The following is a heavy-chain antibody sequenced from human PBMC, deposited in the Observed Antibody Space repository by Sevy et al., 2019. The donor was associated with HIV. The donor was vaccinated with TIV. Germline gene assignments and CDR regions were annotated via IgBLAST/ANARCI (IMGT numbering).Heavy chain of an antibody. CDR3: AKDSVAVLEVGAIDY. CDR2: ISYDGSNK. V-gene: IGHV3-30*18. Sequence: GGSLRLSCAASGFTFSSYGMHWVCQAPGKGLEWVAVISYDGSNKYYADSVKGRFTISRDNSKNTLYLQMNSLRAEDTAVYYCAKDSVAVLEVGAIDYWGQGTLVTVSS. J-gene: IGHJ4*02. CDR1: GFTFSSYG. D-gene: IGHD1-26*01.